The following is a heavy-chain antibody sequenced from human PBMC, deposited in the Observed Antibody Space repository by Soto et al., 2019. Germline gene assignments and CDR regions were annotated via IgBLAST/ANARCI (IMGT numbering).Heavy chain of an antibody. CDR3: ARSQGSRTSLEIYYYYYSGMDV. J-gene: IGHJ6*02. D-gene: IGHD2-2*01. CDR1: GGTFSSYA. V-gene: IGHV1-69*01. Sequence: QVHLVQSGAEVKKPGSSVKVSCKASGGTFSSYAISWVRQAHGQGLEWMGGIIPISDTTNYAQKFQGRVTITADESTSTAYMELSSLRSEDTAVYYCARSQGSRTSLEIYYYYYSGMDVWGQGTTVPVSS. CDR2: IIPISDTT.